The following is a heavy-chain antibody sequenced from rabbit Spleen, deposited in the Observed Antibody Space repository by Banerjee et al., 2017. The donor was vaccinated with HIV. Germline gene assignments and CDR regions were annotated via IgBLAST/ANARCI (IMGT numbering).Heavy chain of an antibody. D-gene: IGHD3-1*01. V-gene: IGHV1S40*01. Sequence: QSLEESGGDLVKPGASLTLTCTASGFSFSSSYYMCWVRQAPGKGLECIADIYTGSSGSTYYASWAKGRFTVSKASSTTVTLQMTSLTAADTATYFCARDGDDAGYDFNLWGQGTLVTVS. CDR3: ARDGDDAGYDFNL. J-gene: IGHJ4*01. CDR1: GFSFSSSYY. CDR2: IYTGSSGST.